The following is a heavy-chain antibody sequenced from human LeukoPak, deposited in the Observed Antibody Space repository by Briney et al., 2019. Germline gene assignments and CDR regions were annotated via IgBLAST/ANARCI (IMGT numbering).Heavy chain of an antibody. CDR2: ISYDGSNK. V-gene: IGHV3-30-3*01. J-gene: IGHJ5*02. Sequence: GGSLRLSCAASGFTFSSYAMHWVRQAPGKGLEWVAVISYDGSNKYYADSVKGRFTISRDNSKNTLYLQMNSLRAEDTAVYYCARDPESYSSSWSPGPWGQGTLVTVSS. CDR3: ARDPESYSSSWSPGP. D-gene: IGHD6-13*01. CDR1: GFTFSSYA.